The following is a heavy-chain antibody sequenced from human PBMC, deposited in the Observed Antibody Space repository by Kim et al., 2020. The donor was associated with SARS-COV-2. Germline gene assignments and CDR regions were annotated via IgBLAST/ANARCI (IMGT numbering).Heavy chain of an antibody. D-gene: IGHD3-3*01. CDR2: INTKSGTP. Sequence: ASVKVSCKASGYTFSAYTIIWVRQAPGQGLEWMGWINTKSGTPIYAQGFTGRFVFSLDTSVSTTYLQLSGLQPEDTAVYYCTREGVVSTGACDYWGQGTLVTVSS. CDR1: GYTFSAYT. V-gene: IGHV7-4-1*02. CDR3: TREGVVSTGACDY. J-gene: IGHJ4*02.